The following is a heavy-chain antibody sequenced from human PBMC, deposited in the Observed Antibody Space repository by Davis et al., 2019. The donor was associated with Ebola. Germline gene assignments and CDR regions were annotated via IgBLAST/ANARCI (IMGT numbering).Heavy chain of an antibody. D-gene: IGHD6-19*01. CDR1: GYTLTDYQ. V-gene: IGHV1-8*02. Sequence: ASVKVSCKASGYTLTDYQMHWVRQAPGQGLEWMGWMNPNSGNTGYAQKFQGRVTMTRNTSISTAYMELSSLRSEDTAVYYCARGSGYSSGWTAYYYYGMDVWGQGTTVTVSS. CDR3: ARGSGYSSGWTAYYYYGMDV. J-gene: IGHJ6*02. CDR2: MNPNSGNT.